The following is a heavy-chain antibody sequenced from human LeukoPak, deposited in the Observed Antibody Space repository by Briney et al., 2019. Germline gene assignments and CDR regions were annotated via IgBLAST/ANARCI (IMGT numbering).Heavy chain of an antibody. V-gene: IGHV4-39*07. CDR3: ARDLRPRGATQQSDY. CDR2: IYYSGST. J-gene: IGHJ4*02. CDR1: GGSISSSSYY. D-gene: IGHD1-26*01. Sequence: SETLSLTCTVSGGSISSSSYYWGWIRQPPGKGLEWIGSIYYSGSTYYNPSLKSRVTISVDTSKNQFSLKLSSVTAADTAVYYCARDLRPRGATQQSDYWGQGTLVTVSS.